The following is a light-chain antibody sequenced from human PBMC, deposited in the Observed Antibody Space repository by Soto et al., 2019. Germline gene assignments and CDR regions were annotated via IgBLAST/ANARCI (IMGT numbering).Light chain of an antibody. CDR2: WAS. J-gene: IGKJ1*01. Sequence: IVMTQSPDSLAVSPGERATINCKSSQSVLYSSNNKNYLAWYQQKPGQPPKLLISWASTRESGVPDRFSGSGSETDFTLSISSLQAEDVAVYDCQQYYSASRAFGQGTKVEIK. CDR1: QSVLYSSNNKNY. CDR3: QQYYSASRA. V-gene: IGKV4-1*01.